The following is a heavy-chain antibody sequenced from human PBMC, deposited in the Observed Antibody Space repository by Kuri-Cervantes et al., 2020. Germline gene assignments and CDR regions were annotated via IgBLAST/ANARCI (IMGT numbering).Heavy chain of an antibody. J-gene: IGHJ2*01. D-gene: IGHD6-19*01. V-gene: IGHV3-7*01. Sequence: GESLKISCVASRFTFSSYWMSWVRQAPGKGLEWVANIKEDGSERYYVDSVKGRFTISRDNAKNSLYLQMNSLRAEDTAVYYCARVTPSGGGYFDLWGRGTLVTVSS. CDR1: RFTFSSYW. CDR2: IKEDGSER. CDR3: ARVTPSGGGYFDL.